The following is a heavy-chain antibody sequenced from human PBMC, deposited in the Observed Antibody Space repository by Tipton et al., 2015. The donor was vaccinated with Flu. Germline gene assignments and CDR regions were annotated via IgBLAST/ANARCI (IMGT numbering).Heavy chain of an antibody. V-gene: IGHV3-23*01. J-gene: IGHJ4*02. Sequence: SLRLSCAASGFIFRSYVMSWVRQAPGKGLEWVSSISGSGGSTYYADSVKGRFTISRDNSKNTMYLQLNSLKAEDTAIYYCAKDLSTYIAVTGAADCWGQGVLVTVSS. D-gene: IGHD6-19*01. CDR2: ISGSGGST. CDR3: AKDLSTYIAVTGAADC. CDR1: GFIFRSYV.